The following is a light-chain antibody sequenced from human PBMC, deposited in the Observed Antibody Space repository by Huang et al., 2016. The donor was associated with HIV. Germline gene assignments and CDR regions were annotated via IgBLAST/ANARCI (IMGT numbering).Light chain of an antibody. CDR3: QQYGSSPRS. CDR2: GAS. V-gene: IGKV3-20*01. Sequence: EIVLTQSPGTLSLSPGERATLSCRASQSVSSNDLAWYQQKPGQAPRLLIYGASSRATGIPDRFSGSGSGTDFTLTISRLEPEDFAVYYCQQYGSSPRSFGQGTEEEIK. J-gene: IGKJ1*01. CDR1: QSVSSND.